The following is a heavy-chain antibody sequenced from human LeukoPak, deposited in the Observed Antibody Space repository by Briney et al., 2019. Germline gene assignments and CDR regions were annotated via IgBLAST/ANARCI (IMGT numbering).Heavy chain of an antibody. CDR1: GFTFNTYW. V-gene: IGHV3-74*01. CDR3: ARHDYAGNSGDY. Sequence: GGSLRLSCAASGFTFNTYWMHWVRQAPGKGLVWVSHIKSDGSSTSYADSVKGRFTISRDNAKNTLFLQMNSLRADDTAVYYCARHDYAGNSGDYWGQGTLVTVSS. J-gene: IGHJ4*02. CDR2: IKSDGSST. D-gene: IGHD4-23*01.